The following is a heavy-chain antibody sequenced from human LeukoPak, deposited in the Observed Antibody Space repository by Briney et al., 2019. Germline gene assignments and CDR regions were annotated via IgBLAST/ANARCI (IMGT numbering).Heavy chain of an antibody. CDR1: GFTFSSYA. V-gene: IGHV3-30*04. J-gene: IGHJ4*02. D-gene: IGHD7-27*01. CDR3: ARENGGLSGFDY. CDR2: ISYDGSNK. Sequence: PGGSLRLSCAASGFTFSSYAMHWVRQAPGKGLEWVAVISYDGSNKYYADSVKGRFTISRDNSKNTLYLQMNSLRAEDTAVYYCARENGGLSGFDYWGQGTLVTVSS.